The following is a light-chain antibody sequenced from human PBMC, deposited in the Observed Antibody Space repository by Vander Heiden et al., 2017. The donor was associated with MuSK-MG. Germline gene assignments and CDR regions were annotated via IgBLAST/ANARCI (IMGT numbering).Light chain of an antibody. CDR1: QSVLYSSNNKNY. CDR2: WAS. J-gene: IGKJ4*01. V-gene: IGKV4-1*01. Sequence: DIVMTQSPDSLAVSLGARATINCKSSQSVLYSSNNKNYLAWYQQKPGQPPKLLIYWASTRESGVPDRFSGSGSGTDFTLTISSLQAEDVAVYYCQQYDSTPALTFGGGTKVEIK. CDR3: QQYDSTPALT.